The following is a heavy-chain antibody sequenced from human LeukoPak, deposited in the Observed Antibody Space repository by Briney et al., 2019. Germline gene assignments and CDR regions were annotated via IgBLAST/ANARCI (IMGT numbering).Heavy chain of an antibody. D-gene: IGHD1-14*01. CDR1: GFTFSSYT. CDR2: ISSSSSYI. CDR3: ARDSGGWFDP. V-gene: IGHV3-21*01. J-gene: IGHJ5*02. Sequence: GGSLRLSCEASGFTFSSYTMDWVRQAPGKGLEWVSSISSSSSYIYYADSVKGRFTISRDNTQNSLYLQMNSLRAEDTAVYYCARDSGGWFDPWGQGSLVTVSS.